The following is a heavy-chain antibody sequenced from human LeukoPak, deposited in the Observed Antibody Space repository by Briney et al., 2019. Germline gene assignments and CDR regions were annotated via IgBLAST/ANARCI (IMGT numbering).Heavy chain of an antibody. D-gene: IGHD3-10*01. J-gene: IGHJ4*02. CDR3: AKYVFSYGSGSYLAY. Sequence: PRGSLRLSCALSGFTLSNFGISWVRHAPEGGLGWLTGIKGSGGRTYSADSVKGRFTISRDNSKNSVYLQVNGLRAEDMAVYYCAKYVFSYGSGSYLAYWGQGTLVTVSS. CDR2: IKGSGGRT. V-gene: IGHV3-23*01. CDR1: GFTLSNFG.